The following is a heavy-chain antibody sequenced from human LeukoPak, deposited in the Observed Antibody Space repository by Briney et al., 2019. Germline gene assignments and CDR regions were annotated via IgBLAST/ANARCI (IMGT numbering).Heavy chain of an antibody. CDR1: GYTFTGYY. J-gene: IGHJ4*02. CDR2: INPNSGGT. D-gene: IGHD2-15*01. CDR3: ARAYCSGGSCHVANFDY. V-gene: IGHV1-2*02. Sequence: ASVKVSCKASGYTFTGYYMHWERQAPGQGLEWMGWINPNSGGTNYAQKFQGRVTMTRDTSISTAYMELSRLRSDDTAVYYCARAYCSGGSCHVANFDYWGQGTLVTVSS.